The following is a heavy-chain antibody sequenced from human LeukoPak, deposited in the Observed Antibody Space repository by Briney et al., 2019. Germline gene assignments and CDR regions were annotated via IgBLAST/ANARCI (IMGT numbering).Heavy chain of an antibody. CDR2: MNPNSGNT. V-gene: IGHV1-8*01. D-gene: IGHD3-10*01. Sequence: ASVKVSCKASGYTFTSYDINWVRQATGQGLEWMGWMNPNSGNTGYAQKFQGRVTMTRNTSISTAYMELSSLRSEDTAVYYCARVPGVYYYGSGSYYSRYSMDIWGQGTTVTVSS. J-gene: IGHJ6*02. CDR1: GYTFTSYD. CDR3: ARVPGVYYYGSGSYYSRYSMDI.